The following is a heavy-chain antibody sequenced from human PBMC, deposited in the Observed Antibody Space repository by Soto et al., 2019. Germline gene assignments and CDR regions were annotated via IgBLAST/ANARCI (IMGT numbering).Heavy chain of an antibody. J-gene: IGHJ4*02. V-gene: IGHV4-34*01. CDR1: GGSLSGYY. Sequence: TSETLSLTCAVYGGSLSGYYWSWIRQPPGKALEWIGETNYSGNTNYNPSLKSRVTISVDTSKNQLFLSLTSVTAADTAMYYCARHHVRGRTIAGAAEFWGQGTLVTVSS. CDR2: TNYSGNT. CDR3: ARHHVRGRTIAGAAEF. D-gene: IGHD1-26*01.